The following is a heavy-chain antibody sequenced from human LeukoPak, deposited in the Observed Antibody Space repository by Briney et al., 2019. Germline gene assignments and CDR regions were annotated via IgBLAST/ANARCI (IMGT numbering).Heavy chain of an antibody. CDR3: ARVSRVVPAAPYYMDV. CDR2: IYYSGST. Sequence: ETSETLSLTCTVSGGSISSSSYYWGWIRQPPGKGLEWIGSIYYSGSTNYNPSLKSRVTISVDTSKNQFSLKLSSVTAADTAVYYCARVSRVVPAAPYYMDVWGKGTTVTVSS. D-gene: IGHD2-2*01. V-gene: IGHV4-39*07. J-gene: IGHJ6*03. CDR1: GGSISSSSYY.